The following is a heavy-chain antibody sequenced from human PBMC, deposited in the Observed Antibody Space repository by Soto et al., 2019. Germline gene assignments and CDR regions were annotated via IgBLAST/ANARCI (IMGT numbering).Heavy chain of an antibody. D-gene: IGHD5-12*01. CDR3: ARGRRWLHLCLYYYYGMGV. CDR1: GFTFSSYS. CDR2: ISSSSSTI. J-gene: IGHJ6*02. Sequence: GGSLRLSCAASGFTFSSYSMNWVRQAPGKGLEWVSYISSSSSTIYYADSVKGRFTISRDNAKNSLYLQMNSLRDEDTAVYYCARGRRWLHLCLYYYYGMGVWGQGTTVTVSS. V-gene: IGHV3-48*02.